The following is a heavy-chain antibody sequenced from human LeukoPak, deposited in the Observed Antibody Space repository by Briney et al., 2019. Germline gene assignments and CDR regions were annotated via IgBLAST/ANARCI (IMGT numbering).Heavy chain of an antibody. Sequence: GSLRLSCAASGFTLSSYAMSGFRKPPGKGLEWFGEMNLSGTTHSNPSVKSRVTISIDKSKNQFFLNLSSVTAADTAVYYCAGLVGRYSSGLYYYYFDYWGQGTLVTVSS. D-gene: IGHD3-22*01. V-gene: IGHV4-4*02. CDR2: MNLSGTT. CDR1: GFTLSSYAM. CDR3: AGLVGRYSSGLYYYYFDY. J-gene: IGHJ4*02.